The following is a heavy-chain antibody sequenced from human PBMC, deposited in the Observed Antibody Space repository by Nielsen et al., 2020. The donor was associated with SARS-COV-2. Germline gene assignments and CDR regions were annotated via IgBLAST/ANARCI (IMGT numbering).Heavy chain of an antibody. V-gene: IGHV3-21*01. CDR1: GFTFSSYS. J-gene: IGHJ3*02. D-gene: IGHD3-22*01. CDR3: ARGSYYYDSSGLDI. Sequence: GESLKISCAASGFTFSSYSMNWVRQAPGKGLEWVSSISSGSSYIYYADSVKGRFTISRDNSKNTLYLQMNSLRAEDTAVYYCARGSYYYDSSGLDIWGQGTMVTVSS. CDR2: ISSGSSYI.